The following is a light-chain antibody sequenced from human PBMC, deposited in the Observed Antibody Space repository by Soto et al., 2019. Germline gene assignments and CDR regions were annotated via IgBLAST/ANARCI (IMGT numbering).Light chain of an antibody. CDR2: DVR. CDR1: NSDIGGTNY. CDR3: SSYTSSRTVI. J-gene: IGLJ2*01. V-gene: IGLV2-14*01. Sequence: QSALTQPASVSGSPGQSITISCTGTNSDIGGTNYVSWYQQHPGKAPRLMIYDVRSRPSGVSNRFSGSKSGNTASLTISGLHAEDEADYYCSSYTSSRTVIFGGGTQLTVL.